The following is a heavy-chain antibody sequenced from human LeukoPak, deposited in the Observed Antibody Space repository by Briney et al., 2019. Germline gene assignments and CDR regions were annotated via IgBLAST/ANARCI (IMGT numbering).Heavy chain of an antibody. V-gene: IGHV3-48*03. J-gene: IGHJ5*02. CDR3: AKSVLQWWVGGWPLADWFDP. CDR1: GFTFSTYN. D-gene: IGHD2-15*01. CDR2: INKAGDSI. Sequence: PGGSLRLSCVGSGFTFSTYNMNWFRQAPGKGLEWVSYINKAGDSIYYAHSVKGRFTISRDNAKNSLYLQMNSLRAEDTAVYYCAKSVLQWWVGGWPLADWFDPWGQGTLVTVSS.